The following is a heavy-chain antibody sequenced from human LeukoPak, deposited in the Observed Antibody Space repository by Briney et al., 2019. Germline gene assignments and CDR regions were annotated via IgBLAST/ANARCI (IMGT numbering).Heavy chain of an antibody. CDR2: ISYDGSNK. J-gene: IGHJ4*02. CDR3: ATYRQVLLPFES. V-gene: IGHV3-30*04. D-gene: IGHD2-8*02. Sequence: GGSLRLSCAASGFIFSSYAIHWVRQAPGKGLEWVATISYDGSNKYADSVKGRFTISRDNSKNTLYLQMNSLRAEDTAIYYCATYRQVLLPFESWGQGTLVTVSS. CDR1: GFIFSSYA.